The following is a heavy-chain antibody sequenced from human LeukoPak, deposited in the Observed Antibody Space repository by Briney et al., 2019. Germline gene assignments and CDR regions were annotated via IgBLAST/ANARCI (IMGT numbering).Heavy chain of an antibody. V-gene: IGHV3-20*04. J-gene: IGHJ6*03. CDR2: INWNGGST. D-gene: IGHD3-22*01. CDR1: GFTFDDYG. CDR3: ARVRYYDSSGYYKRWYYYMDV. Sequence: PGGSLRLSCAASGFTFDDYGMSWVRQAPGKGLEWVSGINWNGGSTGYADSVKGRFTISRDNAKNSLYLQMNSLRAEDTALYYCARVRYYDSSGYYKRWYYYMDVWGKGTTVTVSS.